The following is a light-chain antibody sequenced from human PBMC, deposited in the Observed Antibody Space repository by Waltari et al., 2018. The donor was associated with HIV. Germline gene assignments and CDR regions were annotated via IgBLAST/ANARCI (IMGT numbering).Light chain of an antibody. CDR2: GAS. Sequence: ELVLPQPPDPLSVSPGQSATLSCRASQSISASQLAWYQQKPGQPPRLVIYGASTRATGIPDRFSGSGSGTDFALTISRLEPEDSAVFYCQQYGRSPITFGLGTRLEIK. J-gene: IGKJ5*01. CDR1: QSISASQ. V-gene: IGKV3-20*01. CDR3: QQYGRSPIT.